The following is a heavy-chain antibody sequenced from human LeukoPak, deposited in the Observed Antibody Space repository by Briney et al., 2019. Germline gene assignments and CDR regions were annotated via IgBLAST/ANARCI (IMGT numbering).Heavy chain of an antibody. CDR3: ARGLEWLTRRHTWFDP. J-gene: IGHJ5*02. CDR2: ISAYNGNT. CDR1: GYPFTSYG. V-gene: IGHV1-18*01. D-gene: IGHD3-3*01. Sequence: ASVKVSCKASGYPFTSYGISWVRQAPGQGLEWMGWISAYNGNTNYAQKLQGRVTMTTDTSTSTAYMELRSLRSDDTAVYYCARGLEWLTRRHTWFDPWGQGTLVTVSS.